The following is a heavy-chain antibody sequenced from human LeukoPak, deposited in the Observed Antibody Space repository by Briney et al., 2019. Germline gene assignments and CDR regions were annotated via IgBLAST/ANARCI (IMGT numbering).Heavy chain of an antibody. CDR2: IRYDGSNK. CDR1: GFTFSSYD. V-gene: IGHV3-30*02. Sequence: GGSLRLSCAASGFTFSSYDIHWVRQAPGKGLEWVAFIRYDGSNKYYADSVRGRFTISRDNSKNTLYLQMNSLRAEDTAVYYCARRYYYGSGSYPYWFDPWGQGTLVTVSS. CDR3: ARRYYYGSGSYPYWFDP. J-gene: IGHJ5*02. D-gene: IGHD3-10*01.